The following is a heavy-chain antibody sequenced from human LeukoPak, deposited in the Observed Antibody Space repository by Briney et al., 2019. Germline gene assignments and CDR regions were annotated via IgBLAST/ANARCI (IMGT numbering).Heavy chain of an antibody. Sequence: PGGSLRLSCAASGFTFSKYAFHWVRQAPGKGLEWVAVISYDGSNKYYADSVKGRFTISRDNSKNTLYLQMNSLRAEDTAVYYCARDRDIVVVPAAIPRSSLVYWGQGTLVTVSS. CDR1: GFTFSKYA. D-gene: IGHD2-2*01. CDR3: ARDRDIVVVPAAIPRSSLVY. V-gene: IGHV3-30-3*01. CDR2: ISYDGSNK. J-gene: IGHJ4*02.